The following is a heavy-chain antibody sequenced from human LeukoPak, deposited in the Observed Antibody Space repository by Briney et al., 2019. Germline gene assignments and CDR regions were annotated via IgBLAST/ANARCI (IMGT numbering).Heavy chain of an antibody. CDR1: GFTCNSYW. J-gene: IGHJ4*02. CDR3: ARYDYVWASSDY. D-gene: IGHD3-16*01. CDR2: IKQDGSEK. Sequence: GGSLRLSCAASGFTCNSYWMSWVRQARGQGLEWVTKIKQDGSEKYYEDSVKGRLTISRDNAKNSLYLQMNSLRAEDTAVYYCARYDYVWASSDYWGQGTLVTVSS. V-gene: IGHV3-7*01.